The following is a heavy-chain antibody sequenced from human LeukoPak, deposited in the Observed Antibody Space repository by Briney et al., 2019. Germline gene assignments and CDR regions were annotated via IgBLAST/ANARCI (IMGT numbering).Heavy chain of an antibody. D-gene: IGHD4-17*01. Sequence: SETLSLTCAVYGGSLNGYYWSWIRQPPGKGLEWIGEGGNSGGTKFNPSLKSRVTISVDTSKNQFSLKLSSVAAADTAVYYCARASGYGDLRGMDYWGQGTLVTVSS. J-gene: IGHJ4*02. CDR2: GGNSGGT. CDR3: ARASGYGDLRGMDY. CDR1: GGSLNGYY. V-gene: IGHV4-34*01.